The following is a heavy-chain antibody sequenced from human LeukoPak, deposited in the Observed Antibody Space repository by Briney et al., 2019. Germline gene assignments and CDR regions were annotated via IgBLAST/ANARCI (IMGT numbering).Heavy chain of an antibody. Sequence: GASVKVSCRASEYTFTGYYMHWVRQAPGQGLEWMGWINPNSGGTNYAQKFQGRVTMTRDTSISTAYMELSRLRSDDTAVYYCARDFPSGSYADWGQGTLVTVSS. CDR3: ARDFPSGSYAD. V-gene: IGHV1-2*02. CDR1: EYTFTGYY. CDR2: INPNSGGT. J-gene: IGHJ4*02. D-gene: IGHD1-26*01.